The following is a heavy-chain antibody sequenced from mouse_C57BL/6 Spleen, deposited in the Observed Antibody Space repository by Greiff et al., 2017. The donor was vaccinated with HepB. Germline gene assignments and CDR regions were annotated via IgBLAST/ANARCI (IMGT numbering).Heavy chain of an antibody. CDR1: GFTFSSYG. CDR3: ARHERDPYYAMDY. CDR2: ISSGGSYT. J-gene: IGHJ4*01. Sequence: EVQGVESGGDLVKPGGSLKLSCAASGFTFSSYGMSWVRQTPDKRLEWVATISSGGSYTYYPDSVKGRFTISRDNAKNTLYLQMSSLKSEDTAMYYCARHERDPYYAMDYWGQGTSVTVSS. D-gene: IGHD3-3*01. V-gene: IGHV5-6*01.